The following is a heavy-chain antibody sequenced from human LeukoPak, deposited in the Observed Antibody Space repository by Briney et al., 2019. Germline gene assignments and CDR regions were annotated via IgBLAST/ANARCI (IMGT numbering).Heavy chain of an antibody. CDR1: GGSISSTTYY. J-gene: IGHJ4*02. V-gene: IGHV4-39*01. D-gene: IGHD2-15*01. Sequence: SETLSLTCTVSGGSISSTTYYWGWIRHPPGKWLEWIGSSYYSGSTYYNPSLKSRVTISVDTSKNQFSLKLSSVTVADTAVYYCARHLLGYCSGGNCYYFDFWGQGTLVTVSS. CDR3: ARHLLGYCSGGNCYYFDF. CDR2: SYYSGST.